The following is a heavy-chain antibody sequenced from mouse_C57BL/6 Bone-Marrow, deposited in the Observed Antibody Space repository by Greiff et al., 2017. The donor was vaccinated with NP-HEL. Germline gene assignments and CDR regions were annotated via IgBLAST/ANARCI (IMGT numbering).Heavy chain of an antibody. V-gene: IGHV1-26*01. CDR3: GLTGKDYFDY. CDR2: INPNNGGT. D-gene: IGHD4-1*01. Sequence: VQLQQSGPELVKPGASVKISCKASGYTFTDYYMNWVKQSHGKSLEWIGDINPNNGGTSYNQKFKGKATLTVDKSSSTAYMELRSLTSEDSAVYYCGLTGKDYFDYWGQGTTLTVSS. CDR1: GYTFTDYY. J-gene: IGHJ2*01.